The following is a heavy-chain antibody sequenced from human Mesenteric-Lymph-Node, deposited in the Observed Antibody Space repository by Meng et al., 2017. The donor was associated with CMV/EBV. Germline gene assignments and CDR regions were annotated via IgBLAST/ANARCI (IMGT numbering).Heavy chain of an antibody. Sequence: SGYSISRSTYYWGWIRQPPGKGLEWIGSIFYTGSTYYNPSLTSRVTISVDTSKNQFSLKLSSVTAADTAVYYCAPYYYGSGTYYYFDYWGQGTLVTVSS. V-gene: IGHV4-39*01. CDR3: APYYYGSGTYYYFDY. D-gene: IGHD3-10*01. CDR2: IFYTGST. J-gene: IGHJ4*02. CDR1: GYSISRSTYY.